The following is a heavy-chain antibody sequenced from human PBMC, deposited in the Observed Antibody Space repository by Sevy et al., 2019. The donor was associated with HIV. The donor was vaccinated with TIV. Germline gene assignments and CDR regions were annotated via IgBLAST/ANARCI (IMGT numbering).Heavy chain of an antibody. V-gene: IGHV1-18*01. Sequence: ASVKVSCKASGYTFTSYGISWVRQAPGQGLEWMGWISAYNGNTNYAQKLQGRVTMTTDTSTGTAYMELRSLGSDDTAVYYCARGGGYCISTSCSEYFQHWGQGTLVTVSS. CDR2: ISAYNGNT. CDR3: ARGGGYCISTSCSEYFQH. D-gene: IGHD2-2*01. J-gene: IGHJ1*01. CDR1: GYTFTSYG.